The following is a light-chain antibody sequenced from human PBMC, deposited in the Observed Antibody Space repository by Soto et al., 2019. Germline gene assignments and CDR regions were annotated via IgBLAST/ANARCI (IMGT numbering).Light chain of an antibody. V-gene: IGLV2-14*01. Sequence: QSVLTQPASVSGSPGQSITISCTGASSDVGDYNYVSWYQQHPGTAPKLMIFDVSNRPSGVSNRFSGSKSANTASLTISGLQAEDEADYYCSSYTSSSTRVFGTGTKLTVL. CDR1: SSDVGDYNY. CDR2: DVS. J-gene: IGLJ1*01. CDR3: SSYTSSSTRV.